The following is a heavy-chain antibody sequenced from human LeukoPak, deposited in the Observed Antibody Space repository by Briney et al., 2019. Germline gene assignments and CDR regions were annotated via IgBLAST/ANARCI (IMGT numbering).Heavy chain of an antibody. V-gene: IGHV3-21*01. D-gene: IGHD2-15*01. J-gene: IGHJ4*02. Sequence: GGSLRLSCAVSGFTFSRYSMNWVRQAPGKGLDWVSFISSSSIYTYYADSVKGRFTISRDNAKNSLYLQMNSLRAEDTAVYYCARIHGGYPFDYWGQGTLVTVSS. CDR2: ISSSSIYT. CDR1: GFTFSRYS. CDR3: ARIHGGYPFDY.